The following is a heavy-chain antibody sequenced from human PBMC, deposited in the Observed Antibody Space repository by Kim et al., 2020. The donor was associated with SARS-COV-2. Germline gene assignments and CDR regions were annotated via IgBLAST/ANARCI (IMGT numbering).Heavy chain of an antibody. CDR2: ISYDGSNK. CDR1: GFTFSSYA. CDR3: ARDLHVDDILTGYSDAFDI. Sequence: GGSLRLSCAASGFTFSSYAMHWVRQAPGKGLECVAVISYDGSNKYYADSVKGRFTISRDNSKNTLYLQMNSLRAEDTAVYYCARDLHVDDILTGYSDAFDIWGQGTMVTVSS. V-gene: IGHV3-30-3*01. J-gene: IGHJ3*02. D-gene: IGHD3-9*01.